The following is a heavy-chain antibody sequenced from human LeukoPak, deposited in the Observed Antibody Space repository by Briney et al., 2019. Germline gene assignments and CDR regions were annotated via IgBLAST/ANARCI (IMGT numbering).Heavy chain of an antibody. CDR2: INPSGGST. J-gene: IGHJ6*03. CDR1: GYTFTSYY. CDR3: ARGPYSSGWYGATYYYYYYMDV. Sequence: ASVKVSCKASGYTFTSYYMHWVRQAPGQGLEWMGIINPSGGSTSYAQKFQGRVTMTRDMSTSTVYMELSSLRSEDTAVYYCARGPYSSGWYGATYYYYYYMDVWGKGTTVTVSS. V-gene: IGHV1-46*01. D-gene: IGHD6-19*01.